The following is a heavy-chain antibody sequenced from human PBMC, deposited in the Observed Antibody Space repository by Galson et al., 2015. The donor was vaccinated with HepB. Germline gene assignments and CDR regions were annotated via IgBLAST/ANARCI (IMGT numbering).Heavy chain of an antibody. CDR2: LNPRAYST. V-gene: IGHV1-46*03. CDR1: GFTFTKYY. D-gene: IGHD3-9*01. J-gene: IGHJ4*02. CDR3: ATRVDSGFDY. Sequence: SVKVSCKASGFTFTKYYIPWVRQAPGQGLEWMGILNPRAYSTTYAQKFQGRLTMTRDTSTTTVYMELSSLRSEDTAVYYCATRVDSGFDYWGQGTLVTVSS.